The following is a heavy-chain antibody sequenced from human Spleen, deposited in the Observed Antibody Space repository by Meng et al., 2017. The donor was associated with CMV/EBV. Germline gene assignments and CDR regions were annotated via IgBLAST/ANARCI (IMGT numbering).Heavy chain of an antibody. V-gene: IGHV3-23*01. CDR2: ISGSGGST. CDR3: AKDCMSSSRPDAFDI. CDR1: GFTFSSYA. J-gene: IGHJ3*02. D-gene: IGHD6-6*01. Sequence: GESLKISCAASGFTFSSYAMSWVRQAPGKGLEWVSAISGSGGSTYYADSVKGRFTISRDNSKNTLYLQMNSLRAEDTAVYYCAKDCMSSSRPDAFDIWGQGTMVTVSS.